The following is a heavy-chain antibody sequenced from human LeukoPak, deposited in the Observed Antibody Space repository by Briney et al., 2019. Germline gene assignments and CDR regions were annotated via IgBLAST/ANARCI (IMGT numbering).Heavy chain of an antibody. D-gene: IGHD3-10*01. J-gene: IGHJ6*02. CDR1: GPLLDVYA. CDR3: AKDQVYGSGSDVNGMDF. V-gene: IGHV3-9*01. Sequence: GRSLRLSCAPAGPLLDVYAVRWVRPATEGGRGWVTDTSWDSGSIGYADSVKGRFTISRDNAKNSLYLQMNSLRAEDTALYYCAKDQVYGSGSDVNGMDFWGQGTMVTVSS. CDR2: TSWDSGSI.